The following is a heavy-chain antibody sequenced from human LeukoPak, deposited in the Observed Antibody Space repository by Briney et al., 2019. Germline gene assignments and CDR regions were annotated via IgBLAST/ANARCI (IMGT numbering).Heavy chain of an antibody. J-gene: IGHJ4*02. D-gene: IGHD5/OR15-5a*01. CDR2: IIPILGIA. V-gene: IGHV1-69*04. CDR1: GGTLSSYA. CDR3: AREVSTLFDY. Sequence: ASVKVSCKASGGTLSSYAISWVRQAPGQGLEWMGRIIPILGIANYAQKLQGRVTMTTDTSTSTAYMELRSLRSDGTAVYYCAREVSTLFDYWGQGTLVTVSS.